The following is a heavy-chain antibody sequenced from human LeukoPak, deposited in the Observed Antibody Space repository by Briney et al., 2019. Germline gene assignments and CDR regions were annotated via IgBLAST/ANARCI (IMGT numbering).Heavy chain of an antibody. CDR2: ISTSSSYM. J-gene: IGHJ5*02. D-gene: IGHD6-19*01. V-gene: IGHV3-21*01. Sequence: GGSLRLSCAASGSTFSSYSMNWVRQAPGTGLEWVSSISTSSSYMYYADSVKGRFTISRDNAKNSLYLQMNSLRAEDTAVYYCARARGAVAVNWFDPRGQGTLVTVSS. CDR1: GSTFSSYS. CDR3: ARARGAVAVNWFDP.